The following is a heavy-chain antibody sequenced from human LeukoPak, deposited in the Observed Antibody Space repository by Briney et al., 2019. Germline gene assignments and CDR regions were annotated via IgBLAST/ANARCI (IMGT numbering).Heavy chain of an antibody. CDR1: GGSVSSGSYY. V-gene: IGHV4-61*01. J-gene: IGHJ4*02. CDR2: IYDSGST. D-gene: IGHD3-10*01. CDR3: ARMSYGSGSYPDY. Sequence: ASETLSPTCTVSGGSVSSGSYYWSWLRQPPVKGLEGIGYIYDSGSTNYNPSLKSRVTISVDTSKNQFSLKLSSVTAADTAVYYCARMSYGSGSYPDYWGQGTLVTVSS.